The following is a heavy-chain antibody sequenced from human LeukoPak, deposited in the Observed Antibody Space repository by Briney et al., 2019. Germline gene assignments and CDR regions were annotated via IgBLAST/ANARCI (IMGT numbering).Heavy chain of an antibody. CDR3: AKGGKWDVTPFDY. V-gene: IGHV3-23*01. Sequence: GGSLRLSCAASGFTFTSYSMNWVRQAPGKGLEWVSTTSGGGGSTYYADSVKGRLTISRDNSKNTLYLQVNSLRAEDTAVYYCAKGGKWDVTPFDYWGQGTLVTVSS. D-gene: IGHD1-26*01. CDR1: GFTFTSYS. J-gene: IGHJ4*02. CDR2: TSGGGGST.